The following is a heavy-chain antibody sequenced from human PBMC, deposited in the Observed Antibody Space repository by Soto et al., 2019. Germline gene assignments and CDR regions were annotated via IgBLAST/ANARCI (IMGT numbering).Heavy chain of an antibody. J-gene: IGHJ4*02. CDR3: ARASGSDSSSPPPLFCDY. V-gene: IGHV1-18*03. Sequence: QVPLVQSGAEVKKPGASVQVSCKASGYTFTRYGISWVRQAPGQGLEWMGWISAYNGNTNYAQKLQGRVTMTTDTPTSTVYMELMGLGSDDMAVYYCARASGSDSSSPPPLFCDYWGQGTMVTVSS. CDR2: ISAYNGNT. CDR1: GYTFTRYG. D-gene: IGHD6-6*01.